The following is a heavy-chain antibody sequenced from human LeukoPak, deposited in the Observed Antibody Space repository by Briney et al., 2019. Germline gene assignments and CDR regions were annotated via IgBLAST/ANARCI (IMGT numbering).Heavy chain of an antibody. J-gene: IGHJ6*03. V-gene: IGHV1-2*02. D-gene: IGHD2-15*01. Sequence: ASVKVSCKASGYTFTGYYMHWVRQAPGQGLEWMGWINPNSGGTNYAQKFQGRVTMTRDTSISTAYMELSRLRSDDTAVYYCARDRPGYCSGGSCSPDYYYYMDVWGKGTTVTVSS. CDR3: ARDRPGYCSGGSCSPDYYYYMDV. CDR1: GYTFTGYY. CDR2: INPNSGGT.